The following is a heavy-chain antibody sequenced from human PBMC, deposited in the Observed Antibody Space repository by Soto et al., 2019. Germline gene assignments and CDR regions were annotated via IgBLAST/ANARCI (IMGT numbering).Heavy chain of an antibody. V-gene: IGHV1-18*01. CDR3: ARKGFWSGYEQAVGWFDP. Sequence: ASVKVSCKASGYTFTSYGISWVRQAPGQGLEWMGWISAYNGNTNYAQKLQGRVTMTTDTSTSTAYMELRSLRSDDTAVYYCARKGFWSGYEQAVGWFDPWGQGTLVTVSS. D-gene: IGHD3-3*01. J-gene: IGHJ5*02. CDR1: GYTFTSYG. CDR2: ISAYNGNT.